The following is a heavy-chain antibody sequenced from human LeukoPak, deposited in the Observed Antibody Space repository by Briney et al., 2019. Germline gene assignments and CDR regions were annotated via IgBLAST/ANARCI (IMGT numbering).Heavy chain of an antibody. Sequence: PGGSLRLSCAASGFTFSSYEMNWVRQAPGKGLEWVSYISSSGSTIYYADSVKGRFTISRDNAKNSLYLQMNSLRAEDTAVYYCARMASDYGSGSTIAYYYYYMDVWGKGTTVTISS. CDR2: ISSSGSTI. J-gene: IGHJ6*03. CDR1: GFTFSSYE. D-gene: IGHD3-10*01. V-gene: IGHV3-48*03. CDR3: ARMASDYGSGSTIAYYYYYMDV.